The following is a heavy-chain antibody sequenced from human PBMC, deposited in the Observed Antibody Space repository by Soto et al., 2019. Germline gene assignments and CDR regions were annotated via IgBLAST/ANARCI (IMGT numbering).Heavy chain of an antibody. CDR3: AKDRRELLWFGELYN. V-gene: IGHV3-30*18. J-gene: IGHJ4*02. CDR1: GFTFSSYG. Sequence: GGSLRLSCAASGFTFSSYGMHWVRQAPGKGLEWVAVISYDGSNKYYADSVKGRFTISRDNSKNTLYLQMNSLRAEDTAVYYCAKDRRELLWFGELYNWGQGTLVTVSS. CDR2: ISYDGSNK. D-gene: IGHD3-10*01.